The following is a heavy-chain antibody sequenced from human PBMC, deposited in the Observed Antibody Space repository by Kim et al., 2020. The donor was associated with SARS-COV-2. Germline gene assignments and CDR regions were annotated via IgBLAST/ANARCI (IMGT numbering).Heavy chain of an antibody. CDR2: IDPTDSYT. V-gene: IGHV5-10-1*01. CDR1: GYSFTSYW. D-gene: IGHD3-10*01. J-gene: IGHJ4*02. Sequence: GESLKISCKGSGYSFTSYWISWVRQMPGKGLEWMGRIDPTDSYTNFSPSFQGHVTISSDKSISTAYLQWSSLKASDTAMFYCARHYGSGSYDLWGQGTLVTVSS. CDR3: ARHYGSGSYDL.